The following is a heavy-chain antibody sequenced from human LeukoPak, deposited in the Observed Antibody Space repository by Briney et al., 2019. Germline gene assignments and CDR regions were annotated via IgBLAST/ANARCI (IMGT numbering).Heavy chain of an antibody. CDR3: ARDREIIAFDY. CDR1: GYTFTTYS. J-gene: IGHJ4*02. D-gene: IGHD3-10*01. V-gene: IGHV7-4-1*02. Sequence: ASVKVSCKASGYTFTTYSMNWVRRAPGQGLEWMGWINTNTGNPTYAQGFTGRFVFSLDTSVSTAYLQISSLEAEDTAVYYCARDREIIAFDYWGQGTLVSVSS. CDR2: INTNTGNP.